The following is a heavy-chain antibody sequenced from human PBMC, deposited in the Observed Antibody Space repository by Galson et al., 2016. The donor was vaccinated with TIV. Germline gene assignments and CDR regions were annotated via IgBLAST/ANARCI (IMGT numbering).Heavy chain of an antibody. CDR3: ARPSDSSWYFDL. CDR1: GGIFNSYG. V-gene: IGHV1-69*13. Sequence: SVKVSCKASGGIFNSYGINWVRQAPGQGPEWMGGIVPIYRSPKYARRFQGRVTITADESTSTVFVELTSLTSDDTATYYCARPSDSSWYFDLWGRGTQVIVSS. J-gene: IGHJ2*01. D-gene: IGHD6-13*01. CDR2: IVPIYRSP.